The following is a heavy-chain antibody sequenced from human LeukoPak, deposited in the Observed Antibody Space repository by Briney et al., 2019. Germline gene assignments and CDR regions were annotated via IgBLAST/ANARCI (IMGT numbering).Heavy chain of an antibody. CDR3: ARALGDYEDC. J-gene: IGHJ4*02. V-gene: IGHV4-59*08. CDR2: IFYSGST. Sequence: SETLSLTCTVSGGSISNYYWSWIRQPPGKGLEWIGYIFYSGSTNYNPSLKSRVTISVDTSKNQFSLKLTSVTAADTAVYYCARALGDYEDCWGQGTLVTVSS. D-gene: IGHD4-17*01. CDR1: GGSISNYY.